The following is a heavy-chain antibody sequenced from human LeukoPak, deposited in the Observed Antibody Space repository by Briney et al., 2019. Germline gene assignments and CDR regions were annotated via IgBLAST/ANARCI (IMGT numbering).Heavy chain of an antibody. CDR1: GYTFTSNY. CDR2: ISPSGGST. V-gene: IGHV1-46*01. Sequence: GASVKVSCTAFGYTFTSNYMHWVRRAPGQGPEWMGVISPSGGSTTYAQKFQGRVTLTRDMSTSTDYLELRSLRSEDTAVYYCARDISARDEAWWFDPWGQGTLVTVSS. CDR3: ARDISARDEAWWFDP. J-gene: IGHJ5*02. D-gene: IGHD5-24*01.